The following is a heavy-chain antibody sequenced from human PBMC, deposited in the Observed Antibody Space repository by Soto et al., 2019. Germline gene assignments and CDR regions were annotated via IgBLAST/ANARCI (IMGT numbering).Heavy chain of an antibody. D-gene: IGHD3-3*01. CDR3: ARDGSRYDFWSGPYYFDY. Sequence: SETLSLTCTVSGGSISTYYWSWIRQPPGKGLEWIGYIYYSGSTNYNPSLKSRVTISVDTSKNQFSLKLSSVGAADTAVYYCARDGSRYDFWSGPYYFDYWGQGTLVTVSS. CDR1: GGSISTYY. V-gene: IGHV4-59*01. CDR2: IYYSGST. J-gene: IGHJ4*02.